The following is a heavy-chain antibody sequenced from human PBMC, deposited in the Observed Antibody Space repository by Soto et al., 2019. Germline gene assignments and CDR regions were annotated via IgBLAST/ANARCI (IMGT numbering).Heavy chain of an antibody. J-gene: IGHJ4*02. D-gene: IGHD3-22*01. CDR2: IYYSGST. V-gene: IGHV4-30-4*01. Sequence: PSETLSLTCIVSGGSISSGDYYWSWIRQPPGKGLEWIGYIYYSGSTYYNPSLKSRVTISVDTSKNQFSLKLSSVTAADTAVYYCAGGEVGYDSSGYYSWDYFDYWGQGTPVTVSS. CDR3: AGGEVGYDSSGYYSWDYFDY. CDR1: GGSISSGDYY.